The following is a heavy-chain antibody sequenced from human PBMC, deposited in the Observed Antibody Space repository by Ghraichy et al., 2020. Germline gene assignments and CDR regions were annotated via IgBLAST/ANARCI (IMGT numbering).Heavy chain of an antibody. CDR2: ISGSGGST. Sequence: GGSLRLSCAASGFTFSSYAMSWVRQAPGKGLEWVSAISGSGGSTYYADSVKGRFTISRDNSKNTLYLQMNSLRAEDTAVYYCAKDWAWIQLWQYSFDYWGQGTLVTVSS. J-gene: IGHJ4*02. V-gene: IGHV3-23*01. CDR1: GFTFSSYA. D-gene: IGHD5-18*01. CDR3: AKDWAWIQLWQYSFDY.